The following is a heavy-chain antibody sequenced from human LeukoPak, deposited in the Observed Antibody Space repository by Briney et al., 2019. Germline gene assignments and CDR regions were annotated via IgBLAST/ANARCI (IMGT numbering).Heavy chain of an antibody. Sequence: GGSLRLSCAASGFTFSDYYMSWIRQAPGKGLEWVSYISSSGSTIYYADSVKGRFTISRDNAKNSLYLQMNSLRAEDTAVYYCAKNSRYYDYVWGSYRYYMDVWGKGTTVTVSS. CDR3: AKNSRYYDYVWGSYRYYMDV. CDR1: GFTFSDYY. V-gene: IGHV3-11*01. J-gene: IGHJ6*03. D-gene: IGHD3-16*02. CDR2: ISSSGSTI.